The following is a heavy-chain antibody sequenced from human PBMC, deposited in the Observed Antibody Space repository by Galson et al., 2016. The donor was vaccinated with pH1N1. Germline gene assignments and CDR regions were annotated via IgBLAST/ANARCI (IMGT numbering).Heavy chain of an antibody. V-gene: IGHV5-51*03. CDR1: GYRFTNYW. Sequence: QSGAEVKKPGESLKISCKASGYRFTNYWIAWVRQVPGKGLEWVGVVNPGGSTIRYSPPIPGQVTISSDKSINTAYLQWVSLKASDTATYYCARQYDFGDYRGNAFDIWGLGTMVIVSS. D-gene: IGHD4-17*01. CDR2: VNPGGSTI. J-gene: IGHJ3*02. CDR3: ARQYDFGDYRGNAFDI.